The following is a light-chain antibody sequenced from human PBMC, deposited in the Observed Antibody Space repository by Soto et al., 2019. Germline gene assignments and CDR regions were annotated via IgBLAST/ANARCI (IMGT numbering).Light chain of an antibody. V-gene: IGLV1-47*01. Sequence: QSVMTQPPSASGTPGQRVTISCSGSSSNIGSNFAYWYQQLPGAAPKLLIYRSDQRPSGVPDRFSGSKSGTSASLAISGLRSEDEADYYCATWDDSLRAVVFGGGTKVTVL. CDR1: SSNIGSNF. CDR2: RSD. J-gene: IGLJ2*01. CDR3: ATWDDSLRAVV.